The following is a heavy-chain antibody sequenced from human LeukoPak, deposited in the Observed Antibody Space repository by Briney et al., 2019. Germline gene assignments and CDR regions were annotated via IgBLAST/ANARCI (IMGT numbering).Heavy chain of an antibody. D-gene: IGHD1-1*01. CDR2: INDNGDNT. Sequence: GGSLRLSCAASGFTFSVYSMHWVRQAPGKGPEYVSAINDNGDNTFYANSVKGRFTISRDNSKNTLYLQMGSLTAEDMALYYCARVGRRTYDMWGQGTMVTVSS. V-gene: IGHV3-64*01. CDR1: GFTFSVYS. CDR3: ARVGRRTYDM. J-gene: IGHJ3*02.